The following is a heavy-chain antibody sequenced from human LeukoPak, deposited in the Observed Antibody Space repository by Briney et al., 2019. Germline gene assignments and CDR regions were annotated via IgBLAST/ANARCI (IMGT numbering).Heavy chain of an antibody. CDR2: IVVGSGNT. D-gene: IGHD6-13*01. CDR1: GFTFTSSA. J-gene: IGHJ6*02. CDR3: AADSIAAAGYYYYYYGMDV. V-gene: IGHV1-58*02. Sequence: GTSVKVSCKASGFTFTSSAMQWVRQARGQRLEWIGWIVVGSGNTNYAQKFQERVTITRDMSTSTAYMGLSSLRSEDTAVYYCAADSIAAAGYYYYYYGMDVWGQGTTVTVSS.